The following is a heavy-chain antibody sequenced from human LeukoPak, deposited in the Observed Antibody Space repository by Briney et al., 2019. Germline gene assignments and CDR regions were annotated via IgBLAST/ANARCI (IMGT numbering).Heavy chain of an antibody. CDR2: INPGGDNT. V-gene: IGHV1-46*01. Sequence: ASVKVSCKASGYTFTNYYIHWVRQAPGQGLEWMGLINPGGDNTDYAQNFQGRVTMTRDTSTSTVYMGLSNLRSEDTAVYYCARIRDGYNDAYDIWGQGTMVTVSS. J-gene: IGHJ3*02. CDR3: ARIRDGYNDAYDI. D-gene: IGHD5-24*01. CDR1: GYTFTNYY.